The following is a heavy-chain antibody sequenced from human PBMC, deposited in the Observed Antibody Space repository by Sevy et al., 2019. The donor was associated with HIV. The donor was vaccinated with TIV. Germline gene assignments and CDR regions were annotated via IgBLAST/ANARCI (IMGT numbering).Heavy chain of an antibody. Sequence: SETLSLTCAVSGVSFSDYYWAWIRQPPGKGLEWIGEVSQSGSANYNPSLRSRVIMSLDTSNNHFSLKLTSVTAAGTAVYYCGRGPLFSPEYCSGGTCPTIDYWSQGTLVTVSS. V-gene: IGHV4-34*01. CDR3: GRGPLFSPEYCSGGTCPTIDY. CDR1: GVSFSDYY. D-gene: IGHD2-15*01. J-gene: IGHJ4*02. CDR2: VSQSGSA.